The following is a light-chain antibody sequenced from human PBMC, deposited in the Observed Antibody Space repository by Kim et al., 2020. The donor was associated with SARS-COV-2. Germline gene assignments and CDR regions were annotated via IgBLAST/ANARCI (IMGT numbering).Light chain of an antibody. V-gene: IGKV3-20*01. J-gene: IGKJ1*01. CDR3: QRYGSSPWT. CDR2: GAS. Sequence: SPGESATPSCLASHGVSSGSLSWYQQKPGQAPRLRIYGASSRATGIPDRFSGSGSGTDFTLTISRLEPEDFAVYYCQRYGSSPWTFGQGTKVDIK. CDR1: HGVSSGS.